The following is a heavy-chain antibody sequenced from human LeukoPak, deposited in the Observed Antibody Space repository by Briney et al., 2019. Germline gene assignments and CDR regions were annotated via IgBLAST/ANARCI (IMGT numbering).Heavy chain of an antibody. CDR1: GFTFSSYS. V-gene: IGHV3-21*01. D-gene: IGHD5-18*01. CDR3: ARGSATAMDGSVDY. Sequence: GGSLRLSCAASGFTFSSYSMNWVRQPPGKGLEWVSSISSSSGYISYADSVKDRFTISRDNTKNSLYLQMNSLRAEDTAVYYCARGSATAMDGSVDYWGQGTLVTVSS. J-gene: IGHJ4*02. CDR2: ISSSSGYI.